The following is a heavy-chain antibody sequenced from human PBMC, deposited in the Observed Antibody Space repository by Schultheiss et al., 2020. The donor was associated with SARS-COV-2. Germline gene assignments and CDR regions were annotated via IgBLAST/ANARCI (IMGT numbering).Heavy chain of an antibody. J-gene: IGHJ4*02. CDR2: IYYSGST. CDR3: ASSPAVAEGIVDY. D-gene: IGHD6-19*01. V-gene: IGHV4-61*08. CDR1: GGSISSGGYY. Sequence: SETLSLTCTVSGGSISSGGYYWSWIRQHPGKGLEWIGYIYYSGSTNYNPSLKSRVTISVDTSKNQFSLKLSSVTAADTAVYYCASSPAVAEGIVDYWGQGTLVTVSS.